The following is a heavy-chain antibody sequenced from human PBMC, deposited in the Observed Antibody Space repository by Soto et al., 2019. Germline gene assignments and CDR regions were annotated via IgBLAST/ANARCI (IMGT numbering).Heavy chain of an antibody. CDR2: IYYSWST. Sequence: ETLSLTCPVSGGSGSSSSYYWGWIREPPGKGLEWIGSIYYSWSTYYNPSLKSRVTISVDTSKNQFSLKLSSVTAADTAVYYCARHVSGRKGNYPDYWGQGTLVTVYS. V-gene: IGHV4-39*01. J-gene: IGHJ4*02. CDR1: GGSGSSSSYY. D-gene: IGHD2-8*01. CDR3: ARHVSGRKGNYPDY.